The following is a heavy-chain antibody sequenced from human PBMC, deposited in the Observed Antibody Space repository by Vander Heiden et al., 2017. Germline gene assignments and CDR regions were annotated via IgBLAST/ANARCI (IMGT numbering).Heavy chain of an antibody. J-gene: IGHJ4*02. CDR1: GGSISRGGYY. D-gene: IGHD3-16*01. CDR3: AANGDY. V-gene: IGHV4-31*03. Sequence: QVQLQESGPGLVKPSQTLSLTCPFSGGSISRGGYYWNWMREHPGKGLEWIGYIQYSGSTDYNPSLKGRVTISVDTSKNQFSLKLSSVTAADTAVYYCAANGDYWGQGTLVTVSS. CDR2: IQYSGST.